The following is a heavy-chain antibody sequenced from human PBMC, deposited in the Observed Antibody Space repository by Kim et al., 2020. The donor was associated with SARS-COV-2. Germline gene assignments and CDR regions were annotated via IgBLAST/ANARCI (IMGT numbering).Heavy chain of an antibody. V-gene: IGHV3-64D*06. D-gene: IGHD3-22*01. Sequence: SVKGRCTISRDNSKNTLYLQMSSLRAEDTAVYYCVKDFGSSGYYSAYFDYWGQGTLVTVSS. J-gene: IGHJ4*02. CDR3: VKDFGSSGYYSAYFDY.